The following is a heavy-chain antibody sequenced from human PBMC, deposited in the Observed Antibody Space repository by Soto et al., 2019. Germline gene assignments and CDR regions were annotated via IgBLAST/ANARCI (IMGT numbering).Heavy chain of an antibody. J-gene: IGHJ5*02. CDR1: GGSISTYY. CDR2: IYYSGST. CDR3: ARQTHSGYDFRGNWFDP. Sequence: LSLTCTVSGGSISTYYWSWIRQPPGKGLEWIGYIYYSGSTNYNPSLKSRVTISVDTSKNQFSLKLSSVTAADTAVYYCARQTHSGYDFRGNWFDPWGQGTLVTVSS. D-gene: IGHD5-12*01. V-gene: IGHV4-59*01.